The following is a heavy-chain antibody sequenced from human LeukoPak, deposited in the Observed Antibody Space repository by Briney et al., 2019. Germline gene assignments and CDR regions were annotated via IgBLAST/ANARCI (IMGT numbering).Heavy chain of an antibody. J-gene: IGHJ4*02. D-gene: IGHD6-13*01. CDR2: IYYSGST. V-gene: IGHV4-39*07. Sequence: SETQSLTCTVSGGSISSSSYYWGWIRQPPGKGLEWIGSIYYSGSTYYNPSLKSRVTISVDTSKNQFSLKLSSVTAADTAVYYCASGLKSGAALRRWGQGTLVTVSS. CDR3: ASGLKSGAALRR. CDR1: GGSISSSSYY.